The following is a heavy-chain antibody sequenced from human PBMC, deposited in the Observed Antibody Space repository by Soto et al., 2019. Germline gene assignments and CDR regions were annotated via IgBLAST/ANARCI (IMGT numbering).Heavy chain of an antibody. CDR2: ISAGNGDT. Sequence: ASVKGSCKASGYSFTRYPIHWVRQAPGQRPEWMGWISAGNGDTEYSQSLQGRVTITRDTSAKTAYMELTNLRSDDTAVYYCASRPGSERWLGLDYWGQGSMGTVSS. CDR1: GYSFTRYP. CDR3: ASRPGSERWLGLDY. V-gene: IGHV1-3*01. D-gene: IGHD6-19*01. J-gene: IGHJ4*01.